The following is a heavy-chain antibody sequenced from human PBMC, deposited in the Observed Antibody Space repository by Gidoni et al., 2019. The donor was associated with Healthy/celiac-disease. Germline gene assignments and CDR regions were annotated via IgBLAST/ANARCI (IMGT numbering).Heavy chain of an antibody. Sequence: GWINAGNGNTKYSQKFQGRVTITRDTSASTAYMELSSLRSEDTAVYYCARPPFRSDWYFDLWSRGTLVTVSS. V-gene: IGHV1-3*01. CDR3: ARPPFRSDWYFDL. J-gene: IGHJ2*01. D-gene: IGHD3-10*01. CDR2: INAGNGNT.